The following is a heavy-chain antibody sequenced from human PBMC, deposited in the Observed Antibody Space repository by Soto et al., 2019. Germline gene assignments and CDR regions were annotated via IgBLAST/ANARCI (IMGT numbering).Heavy chain of an antibody. Sequence: GGSLRLSCAASGVTFSSYWMSWVRQAPGKGLEWVANIKQDGSEKYYVDSVKGRFTISRDNAKNSLYLQMNSLRAEDTAVYYCARATLPLVTGYYPVPDAFDIWGQGTMVTVSS. CDR1: GVTFSSYW. D-gene: IGHD3-9*01. V-gene: IGHV3-7*01. CDR2: IKQDGSEK. J-gene: IGHJ3*02. CDR3: ARATLPLVTGYYPVPDAFDI.